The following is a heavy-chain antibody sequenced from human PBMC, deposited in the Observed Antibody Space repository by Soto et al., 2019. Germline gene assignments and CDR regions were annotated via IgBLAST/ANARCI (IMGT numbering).Heavy chain of an antibody. CDR2: VDSDGRGT. V-gene: IGHV3-74*01. CDR1: GITFTNYW. CDR3: GTVFEH. Sequence: EVQLVESGGGSVQPGGSLRLSCVASGITFTNYWMHWVRQVPGKGLVWVARVDSDGRGTSYADFVKGRFTISRDNAKNTLYLQMHSLRVDDTAMYYCGTVFEHWGQGIPVTVSS. J-gene: IGHJ4*02.